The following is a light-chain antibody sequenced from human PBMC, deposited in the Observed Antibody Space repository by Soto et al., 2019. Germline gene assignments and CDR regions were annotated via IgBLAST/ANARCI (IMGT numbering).Light chain of an antibody. CDR1: SSNIGAGYD. V-gene: IGLV1-40*01. Sequence: QSVLTQPPSVSGAPGQRVTISCTGSSSNIGAGYDVHWYQQLPGTAPKLLIYGNSNRPSGVPDRFSGSKSGTSASLAITGLQAEDEADYYCQSYDSILTGSVFGTGTKVT. J-gene: IGLJ1*01. CDR3: QSYDSILTGSV. CDR2: GNS.